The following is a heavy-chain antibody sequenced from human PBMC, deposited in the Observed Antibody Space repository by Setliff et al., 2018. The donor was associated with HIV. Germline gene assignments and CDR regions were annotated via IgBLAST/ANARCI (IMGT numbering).Heavy chain of an antibody. CDR3: ARHLIPGDPRYSSSWYY. D-gene: IGHD6-13*01. CDR1: GYSFTSYW. Sequence: PGESLKISCKGSGYSFTSYWIAWVRQMPGKGLEWMGLIYPGDSDTRYSPSFQGQVTLSADKSISTAYLQWSSLKASDTAMYYCARHLIPGDPRYSSSWYYWGQGTLVTVSS. CDR2: IYPGDSDT. V-gene: IGHV5-51*01. J-gene: IGHJ4*02.